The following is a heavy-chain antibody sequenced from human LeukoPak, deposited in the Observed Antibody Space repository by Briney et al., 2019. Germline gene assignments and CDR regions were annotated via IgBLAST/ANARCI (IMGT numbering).Heavy chain of an antibody. D-gene: IGHD5-12*01. CDR3: ARDLATDRAFDI. J-gene: IGHJ3*02. CDR1: GFTVSSNY. Sequence: GGSLRLSCAASGFTVSSNYMSWVRQAPGKGLEWVSVIYSGGSTYYADSVKGRFTISRDNSKNTLYLQMNSLRAEDTAVYYCARDLATDRAFDIWGQGTMVTVSS. V-gene: IGHV3-53*01. CDR2: IYSGGST.